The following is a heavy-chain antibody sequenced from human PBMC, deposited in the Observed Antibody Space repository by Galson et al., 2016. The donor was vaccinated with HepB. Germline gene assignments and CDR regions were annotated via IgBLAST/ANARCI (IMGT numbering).Heavy chain of an antibody. V-gene: IGHV1-69*13. CDR2: IIPSFTKP. J-gene: IGHJ4*02. CDR3: VGPDGASY. CDR1: GGTFSNFL. Sequence: SVKVSCKASGGTFSNFLVSWVRQTPEQGLEWMGGIIPSFTKPFYAQNFQGRVTFTADFSTTTVFMELTNLRSEDTAIYYCVGPDGASYWGQGTLVTVSS. D-gene: IGHD1-26*01.